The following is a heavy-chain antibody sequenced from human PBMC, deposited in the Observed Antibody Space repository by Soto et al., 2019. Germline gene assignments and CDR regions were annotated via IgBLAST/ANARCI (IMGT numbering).Heavy chain of an antibody. Sequence: QVPLVQSGAEVKKPGASVKVSCKVSGYTLTELSMHWVRQAPGKGLEWMGGFDPEDGETIYAQKFQGRVTMTEDTSTDTAYMELSSLRSEDTAVYYCAIGSGYCSSTSCFLYNWFDPWGQGTLVTVSS. CDR1: GYTLTELS. D-gene: IGHD2-2*01. J-gene: IGHJ5*02. V-gene: IGHV1-24*01. CDR2: FDPEDGET. CDR3: AIGSGYCSSTSCFLYNWFDP.